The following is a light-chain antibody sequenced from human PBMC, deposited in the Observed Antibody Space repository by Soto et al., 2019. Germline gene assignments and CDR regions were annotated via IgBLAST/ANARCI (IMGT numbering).Light chain of an antibody. Sequence: EIVLTQSPGTLSLSPGERATLSCRASQSVGNNYLAWYQQKPGQDPRFLIYDASSRATGIPDRFSGSGSGTDFTLTISRLEPEDFAVYYCQQYGSTPLTFGGGTKVEIK. J-gene: IGKJ4*01. V-gene: IGKV3-20*01. CDR3: QQYGSTPLT. CDR2: DAS. CDR1: QSVGNNY.